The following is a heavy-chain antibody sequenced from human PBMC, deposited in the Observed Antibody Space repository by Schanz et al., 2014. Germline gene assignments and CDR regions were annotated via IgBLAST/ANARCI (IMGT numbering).Heavy chain of an antibody. J-gene: IGHJ4*02. CDR2: ISGRDGST. CDR1: GFTFSSYA. CDR3: ARKVVATIGGYYDN. V-gene: IGHV3-23*04. D-gene: IGHD5-12*01. Sequence: EVQLVESGGGLVQPGGSLRLSCAASGFTFSSYAMSWVRQAPGKGLEWVSAISGRDGSTYYADSVKSRFTISRDNAENTLFLQMNSLRAEDTAVYYCARKVVATIGGYYDNWGQGTLVIVSS.